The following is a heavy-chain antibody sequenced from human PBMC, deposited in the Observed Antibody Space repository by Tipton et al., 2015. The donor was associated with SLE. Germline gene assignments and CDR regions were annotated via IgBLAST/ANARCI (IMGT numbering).Heavy chain of an antibody. CDR2: INHSGST. D-gene: IGHD6-6*01. J-gene: IGHJ5*02. CDR3: AGYSSSDLNWFDA. Sequence: TLSLTCAVYGGSFSGYYWSWIRQPPGKGLEWIGEINHSGSTNYNPSLKSRVTISVDTSKNQFSLKLSSVTAADTAVYYCAGYSSSDLNWFDAWGQGTLVTVSS. CDR1: GGSFSGYY. V-gene: IGHV4-34*01.